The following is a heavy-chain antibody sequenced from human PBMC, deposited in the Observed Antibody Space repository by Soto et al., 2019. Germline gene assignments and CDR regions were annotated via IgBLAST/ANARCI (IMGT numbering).Heavy chain of an antibody. J-gene: IGHJ6*02. CDR1: GFTFNTYG. Sequence: QVQLVESGGGVVQPGGSLRLSCTTSGFTFNTYGMYWVRQAPGKGLAWVAIIWYDGSNKYYGDSVKCRFTISRDNSKNTLYLQMISLRAEDTALYYCARGDCTGAYCYSWPFNYGVDVWGQGTTVTVSS. V-gene: IGHV3-33*08. CDR2: IWYDGSNK. CDR3: ARGDCTGAYCYSWPFNYGVDV. D-gene: IGHD2-15*01.